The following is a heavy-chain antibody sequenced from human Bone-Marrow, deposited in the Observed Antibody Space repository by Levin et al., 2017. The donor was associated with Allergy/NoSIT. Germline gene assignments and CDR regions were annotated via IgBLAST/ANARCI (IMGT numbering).Heavy chain of an antibody. CDR1: DGSIRGYY. D-gene: IGHD6-13*01. CDR3: ARDYSIIAASGTHYFYGMDV. J-gene: IGHJ6*02. CDR2: IYYSGST. V-gene: IGHV4-59*01. Sequence: SQTLSLTCTVSDGSIRGYYWSWIRQPPGKGLEWIGYIYYSGSTNYNPSLKSRVTISLDTSKNQFSLKLTSVTAADTAVYYCARDYSIIAASGTHYFYGMDVWGQGTTVTVSS.